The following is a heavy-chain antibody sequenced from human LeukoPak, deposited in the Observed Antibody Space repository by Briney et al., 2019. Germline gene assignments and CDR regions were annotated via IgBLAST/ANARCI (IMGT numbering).Heavy chain of an antibody. D-gene: IGHD6-19*01. CDR1: GFTFRTSG. CDR2: IQYHGRDK. V-gene: IGHV3-30*02. Sequence: PGGSLRLSCAASGFTFRTSGMHWVREAPGKGLEWVAFIQYHGRDKYYADSVKGRFTISRDNSKNTLYMEVNSLRAEDTAVYYCAREGGRTVAGTFDNWGQGTLVTVSS. CDR3: AREGGRTVAGTFDN. J-gene: IGHJ4*02.